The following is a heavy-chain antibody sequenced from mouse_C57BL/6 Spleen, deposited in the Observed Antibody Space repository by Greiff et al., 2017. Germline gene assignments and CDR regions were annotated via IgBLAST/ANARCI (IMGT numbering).Heavy chain of an antibody. D-gene: IGHD4-1*02. CDR2: IHPNSGST. CDR3: ATTGTPLDY. CDR1: GYTFTSYW. Sequence: QVQLQQPGAELVKPGASVKLSCKASGYTFTSYWMHWVKQRPGQGLEWIGMIHPNSGSTNYNEKFKSKATLTVDKSSSTAYMQLRSLTSEDSAVYYCATTGTPLDYWGQGTTLTVSS. J-gene: IGHJ2*01. V-gene: IGHV1-64*01.